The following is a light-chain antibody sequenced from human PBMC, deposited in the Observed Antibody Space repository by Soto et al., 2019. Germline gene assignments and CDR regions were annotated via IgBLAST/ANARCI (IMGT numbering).Light chain of an antibody. J-gene: IGLJ1*01. CDR3: SSYTSSTLYV. CDR1: SSDVGGYNY. CDR2: EVS. Sequence: QSVLTQPASVSGSPGQSITSSCTGTSSDVGGYNYVSWYQQYPGKAPKLMIYEVSNRPSGVSNRFSGSKSGNTASLTISGLQAEDEADYYCSSYTSSTLYVFGTGTRSPS. V-gene: IGLV2-14*01.